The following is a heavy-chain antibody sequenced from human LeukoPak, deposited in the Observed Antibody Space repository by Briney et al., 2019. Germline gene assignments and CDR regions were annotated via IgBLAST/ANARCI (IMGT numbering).Heavy chain of an antibody. J-gene: IGHJ3*02. CDR1: GGSISSGDYY. V-gene: IGHV4-30-4*08. Sequence: SQTLSLTCTVSGGSISSGDYYWSWIRQPPGKGLEWIGYIYYSGSTYYNPSLKSRVTISVDTSKNQFSLKLSSVTAADTAVYYCARGRKVVPAAILGAFDIWGQGTMVTVSS. CDR3: ARGRKVVPAAILGAFDI. D-gene: IGHD2-2*01. CDR2: IYYSGST.